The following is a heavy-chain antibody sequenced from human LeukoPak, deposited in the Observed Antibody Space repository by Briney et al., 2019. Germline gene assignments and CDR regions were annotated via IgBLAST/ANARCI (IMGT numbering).Heavy chain of an antibody. V-gene: IGHV3-21*01. CDR3: AREATGTTGSWFDP. CDR1: GFTFSRYS. CDR2: ISSSSSYI. Sequence: GGSLRLSCAASGFTFSRYSMNWVRQAPGKGLEGVSSISSSSSYIYYADSVKGRFTISRDNAKNSLYLQMDSLRAEDTAVYYCAREATGTTGSWFDPWGQGTLVTVSS. D-gene: IGHD1-1*01. J-gene: IGHJ5*02.